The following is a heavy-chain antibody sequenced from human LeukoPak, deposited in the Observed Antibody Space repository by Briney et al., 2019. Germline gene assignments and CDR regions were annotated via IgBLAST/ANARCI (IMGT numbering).Heavy chain of an antibody. J-gene: IGHJ4*02. CDR1: GFSFSSYG. V-gene: IGHV3-30*02. CDR2: IRYDGSNK. Sequence: PGGSLRLSCAAAGFSFSSYGLHWVRQAPGKGLEWVAFIRYDGSNKYYADSVKGRFTISRDNSKNTVYLEMNSLRDEDTAVYYCAKDRDLRDYYILYWGQGTLVTVSS. D-gene: IGHD3-10*01. CDR3: AKDRDLRDYYILY.